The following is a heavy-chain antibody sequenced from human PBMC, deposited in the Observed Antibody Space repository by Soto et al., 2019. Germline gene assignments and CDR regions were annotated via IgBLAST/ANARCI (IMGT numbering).Heavy chain of an antibody. J-gene: IGHJ4*02. CDR2: IYHSGRT. Sequence: QLQLQESGSGLVKPSQTLSLTCAVSGGSISSGGYSWSWIRQPPGKGLEWIGYIYHSGRTYYNPSLKRRSTISVDRSKNQFSLKPSSVTAADTAVYYCAAGGGLPRYYWGQGTLVTVSS. D-gene: IGHD5-12*01. V-gene: IGHV4-30-2*01. CDR3: AAGGGLPRYY. CDR1: GGSISSGGYS.